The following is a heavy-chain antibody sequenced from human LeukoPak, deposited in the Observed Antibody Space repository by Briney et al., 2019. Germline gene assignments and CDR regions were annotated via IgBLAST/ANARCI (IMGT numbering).Heavy chain of an antibody. CDR3: AKHRGYSSDWFDP. CDR2: ISGSGGST. Sequence: QSGGSLRLSCAASGFTFSSYAMSWVRQAPGKGLEWVSAISGSGGSTYYADSVKGRFTISRDNSKNTLYLQMNSLRAEDAAVHYCAKHRGYSSDWFDPWGQGTLVTVSS. V-gene: IGHV3-23*01. CDR1: GFTFSSYA. J-gene: IGHJ5*02. D-gene: IGHD5-18*01.